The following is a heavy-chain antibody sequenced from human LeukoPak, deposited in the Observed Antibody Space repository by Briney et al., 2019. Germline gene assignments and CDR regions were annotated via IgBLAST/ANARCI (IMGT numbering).Heavy chain of an antibody. CDR3: ARITLGAGVFQH. J-gene: IGHJ1*01. CDR2: INPNSGGT. D-gene: IGHD1-14*01. V-gene: IGHV1-2*02. Sequence: ASVKVSCKASGYTFTGYYMHWVRQAPGQGLEWMGWINPNSGGTNYAQKFQGRVTMTRDTSISTAYMELSRLRSDDTAVYYCARITLGAGVFQHWGQGTLVTVSS. CDR1: GYTFTGYY.